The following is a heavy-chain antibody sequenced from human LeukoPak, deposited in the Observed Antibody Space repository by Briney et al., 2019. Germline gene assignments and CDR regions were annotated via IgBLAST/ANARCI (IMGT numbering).Heavy chain of an antibody. D-gene: IGHD3-22*01. Sequence: ASVKVSCKHTFTGHNIHWVRQAPGQGLEWVRWINPNRGDTSYAQKFQGRVTMTRDTSISTAYMDLSRLTSDDAALYYCVVSVQAAAIPAFDCWGQGTQVTVSP. J-gene: IGHJ4*02. CDR1: TFTGHN. CDR2: INPNRGDT. V-gene: IGHV1-2*02. CDR3: VVSVQAAAIPAFDC.